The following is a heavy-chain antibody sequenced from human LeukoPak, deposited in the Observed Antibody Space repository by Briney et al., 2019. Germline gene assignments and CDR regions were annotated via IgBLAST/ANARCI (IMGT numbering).Heavy chain of an antibody. CDR3: ARLQIAAADPYYYYGMDV. J-gene: IGHJ6*02. V-gene: IGHV4-59*08. Sequence: SETLSLTCTVSGGSISSYYWSWIRQPPGKGLEWIGYIYYSGSTNYNPSLKSRVTISVDTSKNQFSLKLSSVTAADTAVYYCARLQIAAADPYYYYGMDVWGQGTTATVSS. D-gene: IGHD6-13*01. CDR2: IYYSGST. CDR1: GGSISSYY.